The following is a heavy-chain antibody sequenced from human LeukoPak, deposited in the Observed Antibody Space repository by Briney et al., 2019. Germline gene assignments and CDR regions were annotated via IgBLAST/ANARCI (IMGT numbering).Heavy chain of an antibody. D-gene: IGHD3-3*01. V-gene: IGHV4-34*01. Sequence: PSETLSLTCGVYGGSFSGYSWSWIRQPPGKGLEWIGEINHSGSTNYNPSLKSRVTISIDTSKNQFSLKLSSVTAADTAVYYCASLLHDFWSGYSDYWGQGTLVTVSS. J-gene: IGHJ4*02. CDR1: GGSFSGYS. CDR3: ASLLHDFWSGYSDY. CDR2: INHSGST.